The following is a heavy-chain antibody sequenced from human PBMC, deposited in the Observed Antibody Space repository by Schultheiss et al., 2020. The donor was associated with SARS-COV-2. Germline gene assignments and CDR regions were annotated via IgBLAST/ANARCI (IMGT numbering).Heavy chain of an antibody. CDR3: AGDSSGYYYSPFDY. CDR2: ISYDGSNK. V-gene: IGHV3-30-3*01. J-gene: IGHJ4*02. D-gene: IGHD3-22*01. Sequence: SCAASGFTFSSYAMHWVRQAPGKGLEWVAVISYDGSNKYYADSVKGRFTISRDNSKNTLYLQMNSLRAEDTAVYYCAGDSSGYYYSPFDYWGQGTLVTVSS. CDR1: GFTFSSYA.